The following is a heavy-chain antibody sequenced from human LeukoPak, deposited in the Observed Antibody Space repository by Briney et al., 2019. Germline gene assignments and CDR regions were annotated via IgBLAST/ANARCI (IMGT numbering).Heavy chain of an antibody. Sequence: SETLSLTCTVSGGSISNYYWSWIRQPPGKGLEWIGYFSYSGSTNYNPSLKSRVTISIDTSKNQFSLKLSSVTAADTAVYYCARSDYYGSGRGSFDVWGQGTTVTVSS. V-gene: IGHV4-59*08. J-gene: IGHJ6*02. D-gene: IGHD3-10*01. CDR1: GGSISNYY. CDR2: FSYSGST. CDR3: ARSDYYGSGRGSFDV.